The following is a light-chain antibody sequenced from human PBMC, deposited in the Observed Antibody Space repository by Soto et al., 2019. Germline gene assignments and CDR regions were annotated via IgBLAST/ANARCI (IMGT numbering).Light chain of an antibody. J-gene: IGLJ2*01. V-gene: IGLV2-14*01. CDR2: DVS. CDR1: STDVGGYNY. Sequence: QSALTQPASVSGSPGQSITISCTGTSTDVGGYNYVSWYQQYPGKAPKLMIYDVSNRPSGVSNRFSGSKSGNTASLTISGLQAEDEADYYCSSYTSSSTYVAFGGGTQLTVL. CDR3: SSYTSSSTYVA.